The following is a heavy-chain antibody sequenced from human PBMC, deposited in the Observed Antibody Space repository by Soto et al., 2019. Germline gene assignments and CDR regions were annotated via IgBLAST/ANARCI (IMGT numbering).Heavy chain of an antibody. V-gene: IGHV4-59*08. CDR1: GGSISSYY. D-gene: IGHD1-20*01. CDR3: ARAWDNWNACYFDY. Sequence: SETLSLTCTVSGGSISSYYWSWIRQPPGKGLEWIGYIYYSGSTNYNPSLKSRVTISVDTSKNQFSLKLSSVTAADTAVYYCARAWDNWNACYFDYWGQGTLVTVSS. J-gene: IGHJ4*02. CDR2: IYYSGST.